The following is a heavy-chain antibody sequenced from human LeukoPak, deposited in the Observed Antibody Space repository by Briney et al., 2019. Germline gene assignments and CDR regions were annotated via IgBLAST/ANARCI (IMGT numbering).Heavy chain of an antibody. Sequence: PSETLSLTCTVSGGSISSSSYYWGWIRQPPGKGLEWIGSIYYSGSTYYNPSLKSRVTISVDTSKNQFSLKLSSVTAADTAVYYCAREGGDGYNGGKGYYFDYWGQGTLVTVSS. V-gene: IGHV4-39*07. CDR3: AREGGDGYNGGKGYYFDY. J-gene: IGHJ4*02. D-gene: IGHD5-24*01. CDR1: GGSISSSSYY. CDR2: IYYSGST.